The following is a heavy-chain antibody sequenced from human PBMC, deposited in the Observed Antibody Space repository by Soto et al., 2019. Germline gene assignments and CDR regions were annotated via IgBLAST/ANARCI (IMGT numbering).Heavy chain of an antibody. D-gene: IGHD2-8*02. CDR3: AKDGGTGKYYDY. V-gene: IGHV3-30-3*01. Sequence: GGSLRLSCAASGFTFSSYTMHWVRQTPGKGLEWVAHISYDGGDKYYADSVKGRFTISRDNSKNTLYLQMNSLRPEDTAVYYCAKDGGTGKYYDYWGQGTLVTVSS. J-gene: IGHJ4*02. CDR1: GFTFSSYT. CDR2: ISYDGGDK.